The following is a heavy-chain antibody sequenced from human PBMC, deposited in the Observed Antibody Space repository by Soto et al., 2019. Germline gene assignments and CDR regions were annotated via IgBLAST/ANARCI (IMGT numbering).Heavy chain of an antibody. V-gene: IGHV4-61*01. J-gene: IGHJ4*02. D-gene: IGHD3-3*01. CDR3: ARDFAYFDS. CDR2: VHHTGRT. CDR1: GGSFKSGSYS. Sequence: SETLSLTCTVSGGSFKSGSYSWSWIRQPPGKGLEWIGYVHHTGRTSYNPSLKSRVSISMDTSKNQFSLNLDSVTAADTAVYFCARDFAYFDSWGQGTLVTVSS.